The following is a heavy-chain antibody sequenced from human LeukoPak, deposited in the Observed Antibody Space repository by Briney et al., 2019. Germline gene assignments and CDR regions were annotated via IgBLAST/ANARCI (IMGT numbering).Heavy chain of an antibody. D-gene: IGHD6-19*01. CDR2: IYPGDSDT. CDR3: ARQSEQWLATGYYYYMDV. J-gene: IGHJ6*03. V-gene: IGHV5-51*01. Sequence: GESLKISCKGSGYSFTSYWIGWVRQMPGKGLEWMGIIYPGDSDTRYSPSFQGQVTISADKSISTAYLQWSSLKASDTAMYYCARQSEQWLATGYYYYMDVWGKGTTVTIS. CDR1: GYSFTSYW.